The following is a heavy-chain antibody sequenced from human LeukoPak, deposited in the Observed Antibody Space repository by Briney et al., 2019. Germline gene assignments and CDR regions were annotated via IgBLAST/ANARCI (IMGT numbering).Heavy chain of an antibody. CDR3: ARLIRATNGMDV. Sequence: PSETLSLTCTVSGGSVSSGSYYWSWIRQPPGKGLEWIGYIYYSGSTNYNPSLKSRVTISVDTSKNQFSLKLSSVTAADTAVYYCARLIRATNGMDVWGQGTTVTVSS. J-gene: IGHJ6*02. CDR1: GGSVSSGSYY. D-gene: IGHD1-26*01. CDR2: IYYSGST. V-gene: IGHV4-61*01.